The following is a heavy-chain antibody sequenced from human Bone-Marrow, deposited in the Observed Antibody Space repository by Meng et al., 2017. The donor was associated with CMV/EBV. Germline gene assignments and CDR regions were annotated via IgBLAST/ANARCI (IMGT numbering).Heavy chain of an antibody. CDR2: INPNSGGT. CDR1: GYTFTGYY. V-gene: IGHV1-2*02. CDR3: ARVFTVFGEAKDAPYKWFDPWGQGSRANHASYNWLDP. J-gene: IGHJ5*02. Sequence: ASVKVSCKASGYTFTGYYMHWVRQAPGQGLEWMGWINPNSGGTNYAQKFQGRVTMTRDTSISTAYMELSRLRSDDTAVYYCARVFTVFGEAKDAPYKWFDPWGQGSRANHASYNWLDPWGQGSRVTVSS. D-gene: IGHD3-3*01.